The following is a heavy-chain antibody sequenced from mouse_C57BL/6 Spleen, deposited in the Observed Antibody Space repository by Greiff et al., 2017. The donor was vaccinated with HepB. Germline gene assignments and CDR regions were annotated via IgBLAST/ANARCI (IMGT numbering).Heavy chain of an antibody. CDR2: IHPNSGST. D-gene: IGHD4-1*01. CDR1: GYTFTSYW. J-gene: IGHJ3*01. CDR3: AREEVGRVFAY. V-gene: IGHV1-64*01. Sequence: VQLQQSGAELVKPGASVKLSCKASGYTFTSYWMHWVKQRPGQGLEWIGMIHPNSGSTNYNEKFKSKATLTVDKSSSTAYMQLSSLTSEDSAVYYCAREEVGRVFAYWGQGTLVTVSA.